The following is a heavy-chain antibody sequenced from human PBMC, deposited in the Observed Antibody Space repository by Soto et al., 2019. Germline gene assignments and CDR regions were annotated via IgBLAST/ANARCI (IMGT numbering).Heavy chain of an antibody. CDR2: TYYRSKWIS. Sequence: PSQTLSLTCAISGDSVSNNGATWNWIRQSPSRGLEWLGRTYYRSKWISDYAMSVKSRTRLNPDTSKNQVSLHLNSVTPEDTAVYYCARDPPDFLNGLDLWGQGILVTVSS. CDR1: GDSVSNNGAT. CDR3: ARDPPDFLNGLDL. V-gene: IGHV6-1*01. D-gene: IGHD2-8*01. J-gene: IGHJ5*02.